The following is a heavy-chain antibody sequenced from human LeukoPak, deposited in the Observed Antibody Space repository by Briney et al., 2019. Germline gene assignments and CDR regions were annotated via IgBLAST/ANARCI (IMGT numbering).Heavy chain of an antibody. D-gene: IGHD4-17*01. CDR3: AKDYGDYVFDL. Sequence: PGGSLRLSCAASGFTFSNYWMHWVRQTPGKGLVWVSRINSDGSSTSYADSVKGRFSISRDKAKNTLYLQMSSLRAEDTAVYYCAKDYGDYVFDLWGRGTLVTVSS. J-gene: IGHJ2*01. V-gene: IGHV3-74*01. CDR1: GFTFSNYW. CDR2: INSDGSST.